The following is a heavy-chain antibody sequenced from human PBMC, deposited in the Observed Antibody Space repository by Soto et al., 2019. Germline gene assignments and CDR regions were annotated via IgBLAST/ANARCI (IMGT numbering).Heavy chain of an antibody. CDR2: IYYSGST. V-gene: IGHV4-31*03. Sequence: SETLSLTCTVSGGSISSGGYYWSWIRQHPGKGLEWIGYIYYSGSTYYNPSLKSRVTISVDTSKNQFSLKLSSVTAADTAVYYCARDMRHGEFNYYYYGMGVWGQGTTVTVSS. CDR1: GGSISSGGYY. J-gene: IGHJ6*02. D-gene: IGHD4-17*01. CDR3: ARDMRHGEFNYYYYGMGV.